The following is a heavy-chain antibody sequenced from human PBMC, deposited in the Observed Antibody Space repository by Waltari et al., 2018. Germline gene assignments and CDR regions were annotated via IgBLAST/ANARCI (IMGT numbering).Heavy chain of an antibody. V-gene: IGHV4-39*01. J-gene: IGHJ6*03. Sequence: QLQLQESGPGLVKPSETLSLTCTVSGGSLSSSSYFWAWIRQPPGKGLGWIGSIYYSGITYYNLSLKSRVTISVDRSTNQVSLKLTSVTAADTAVYFCAREVPRNGYIGLIYYYMDVWGKGTTVTVSS. CDR3: AREVPRNGYIGLIYYYMDV. CDR2: IYYSGIT. CDR1: GGSLSSSSYF. D-gene: IGHD5-12*01.